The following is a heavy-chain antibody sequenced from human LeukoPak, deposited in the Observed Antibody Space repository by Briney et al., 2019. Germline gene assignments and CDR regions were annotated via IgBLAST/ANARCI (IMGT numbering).Heavy chain of an antibody. V-gene: IGHV5-51*01. D-gene: IGHD2-15*01. Sequence: GESLKISCKVSGYSFTSYWIGWVRQMPGKGLEWMGIIYPGDSDTRYSPSFQGQVTISADKSISTAYLQWSSLKASDTAMYYCARQSIGGSCWGGAFDIWGQGTVVTVSS. J-gene: IGHJ3*02. CDR1: GYSFTSYW. CDR2: IYPGDSDT. CDR3: ARQSIGGSCWGGAFDI.